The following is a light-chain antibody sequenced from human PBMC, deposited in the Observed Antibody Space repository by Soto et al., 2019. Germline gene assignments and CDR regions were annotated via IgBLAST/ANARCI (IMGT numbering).Light chain of an antibody. CDR3: QQRSNWPT. V-gene: IGKV3-11*01. J-gene: IGKJ5*01. CDR2: DES. CDR1: QSISFY. Sequence: IVLTQSPATLSLSPGERATLSCRASQSISFYLTWSTPKPGQAPRILIYDESNRATGIQARFSGSGYGTDFTLPISSLEPEDFAVDDCQQRSNWPTFGQGTRLEIK.